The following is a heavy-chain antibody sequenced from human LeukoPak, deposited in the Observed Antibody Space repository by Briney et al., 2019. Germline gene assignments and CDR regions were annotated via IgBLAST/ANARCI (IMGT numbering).Heavy chain of an antibody. Sequence: GGSLRLSCTASGFTFGDYAMSWVRQAPGKGPEWVGFIRRKANGGTTEYAASVEGRFTISRDDSKSIAYLQMNSLKTEDTAVYYCTSCLYYDSWSDLFDYWGQGTLVTVSS. J-gene: IGHJ4*02. CDR2: IRRKANGGTT. V-gene: IGHV3-49*04. CDR3: TSCLYYDSWSDLFDY. CDR1: GFTFGDYA. D-gene: IGHD3-3*01.